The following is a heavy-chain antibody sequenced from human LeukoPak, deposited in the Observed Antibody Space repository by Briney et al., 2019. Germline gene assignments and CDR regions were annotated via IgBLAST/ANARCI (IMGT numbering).Heavy chain of an antibody. Sequence: GGSLRLSCAASGFTFSSYSMIWVRQAPGKGLEWVSSISSSSSYIYYADSVKGRFTISRDNAKNSLYLQMNSLRAEDTAVYYCARDLANQLDDYWGQGTLVTVSS. D-gene: IGHD2-2*01. CDR1: GFTFSSYS. V-gene: IGHV3-21*01. CDR2: ISSSSSYI. J-gene: IGHJ4*02. CDR3: ARDLANQLDDY.